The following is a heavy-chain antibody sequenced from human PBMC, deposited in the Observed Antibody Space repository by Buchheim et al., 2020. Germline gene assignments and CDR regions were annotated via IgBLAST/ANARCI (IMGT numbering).Heavy chain of an antibody. CDR2: IYYSGST. CDR3: ARGVAGSRAVRHSDY. Sequence: QVQLQESGPGLVKPSETLSLTCPVSGGSISSYYWNWIRQPPGKGLEWIGYIYYSGSTNYNPSLKSRVTLSVDMSNNQLPLKLSSVTAADTAVYYCARGVAGSRAVRHSDYWGQG. CDR1: GGSISSYY. D-gene: IGHD6-19*01. V-gene: IGHV4-59*01. J-gene: IGHJ4*02.